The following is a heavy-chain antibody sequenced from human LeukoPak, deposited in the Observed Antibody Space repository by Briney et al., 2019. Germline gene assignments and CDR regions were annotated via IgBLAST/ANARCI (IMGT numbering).Heavy chain of an antibody. D-gene: IGHD3-3*01. CDR2: ISAYNGNT. CDR1: GYTFTSYG. Sequence: GASVKVSCKASGYTFTSYGISWVRQAPGQGLEWMGWISAYNGNTNYAQKLQGRVTMTTDTSTSTAYMELRSLRSDDTAVYYCARDMKVTIFGVVNDYYYMDVWGKGTTVTVSS. J-gene: IGHJ6*03. CDR3: ARDMKVTIFGVVNDYYYMDV. V-gene: IGHV1-18*01.